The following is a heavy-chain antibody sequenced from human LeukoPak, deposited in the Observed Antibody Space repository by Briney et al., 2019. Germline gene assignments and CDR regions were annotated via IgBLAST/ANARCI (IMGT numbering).Heavy chain of an antibody. CDR1: GVSIFSSY. CDR2: VHYSGSI. Sequence: SQTLSLTCTVSGVSIFSSYWNWVRQPPGQGLEWIGYVHYSGSINYNPSLKSRVTISVDTSKSQFSLKLSSAAAADTAVYYCATGRSLRYFDYWGQGTLLTVSS. CDR3: ATGRSLRYFDY. V-gene: IGHV4-59*12. D-gene: IGHD3-9*01. J-gene: IGHJ4*02.